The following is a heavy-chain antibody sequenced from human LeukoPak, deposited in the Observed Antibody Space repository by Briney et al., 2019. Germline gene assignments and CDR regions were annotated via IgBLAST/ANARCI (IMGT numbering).Heavy chain of an antibody. J-gene: IGHJ4*02. CDR3: ARGAFSVGAYGGFFFDY. V-gene: IGHV1-18*01. CDR1: GYTFTSYG. CDR2: ISAYNGNT. Sequence: ASVKVSCKASGYTFTSYGISWVRQAPGQGLEWMGWISAYNGNTNYAQKLQGRVTMTTDTSTGTAYMELRSLRSDDTAVYYCARGAFSVGAYGGFFFDYWGQGTLVTVSS. D-gene: IGHD1-26*01.